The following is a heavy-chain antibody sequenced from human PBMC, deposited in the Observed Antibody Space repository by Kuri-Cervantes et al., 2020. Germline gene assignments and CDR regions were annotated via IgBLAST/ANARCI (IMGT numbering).Heavy chain of an antibody. J-gene: IGHJ4*02. CDR2: IDWDGNK. CDR1: GFSLSSNGMR. CDR3: ARPLSGSYYSHFDY. D-gene: IGHD1-26*01. V-gene: IGHV2-70D*14. Sequence: SGPTLVKPTQTLTLTCTLSGFSLSSNGMRVSWIRQPPGKALEWLARIDWDGNKFYSTSLKTRLTIFKDTSRNQVVLIMTNMDPVDTAMYYCARPLSGSYYSHFDYWGQGTLVTVSS.